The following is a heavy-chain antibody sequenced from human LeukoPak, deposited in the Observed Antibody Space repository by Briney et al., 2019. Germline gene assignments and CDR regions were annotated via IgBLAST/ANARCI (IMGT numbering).Heavy chain of an antibody. J-gene: IGHJ6*02. V-gene: IGHV3-9*01. CDR3: TRDLMDYDVSTGLHHYYMDV. CDR1: GFTFDDYA. CDR2: ITWNSGSK. Sequence: SLRLSCAASGFTFDDYAMHWVRQAPGKGLEWVSGITWNSGSKGYADSVKGRFTISRDNAKNTLYLQMNTLRVEDTAVYYCTRDLMDYDVSTGLHHYYMDVWGQGTTVTISS. D-gene: IGHD3-9*01.